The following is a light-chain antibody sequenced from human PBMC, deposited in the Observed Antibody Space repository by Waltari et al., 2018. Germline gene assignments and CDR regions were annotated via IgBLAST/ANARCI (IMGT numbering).Light chain of an antibody. J-gene: IGLJ2*01. V-gene: IGLV2-14*01. CDR3: SSYTSSSTLE. Sequence: QSALTQPASVSGSPGQSITTSCTATTRDVGGYKYVSWYQQHPGKAPKLMIYEVSNRPSGVSNRFSGSKSGNTASLTISGLQAEDEADYYCSSYTSSSTLEFGGGTKLTVL. CDR2: EVS. CDR1: TRDVGGYKY.